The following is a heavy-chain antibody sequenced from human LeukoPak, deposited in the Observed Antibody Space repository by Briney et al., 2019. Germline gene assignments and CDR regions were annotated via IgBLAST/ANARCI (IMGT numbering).Heavy chain of an antibody. CDR3: ARGGSGSFYTLFDY. Sequence: PGGSLRLSCAASGFTFSSYEMNWVRQAPGKGLEWVSYISSSGSTIYYADSVKGRFTISRDNAENSLYLQMNSLRAEDTAVYYCARGGSGSFYTLFDYWGHGTLVTVSS. J-gene: IGHJ4*01. V-gene: IGHV3-48*03. CDR2: ISSSGSTI. CDR1: GFTFSSYE. D-gene: IGHD3-10*01.